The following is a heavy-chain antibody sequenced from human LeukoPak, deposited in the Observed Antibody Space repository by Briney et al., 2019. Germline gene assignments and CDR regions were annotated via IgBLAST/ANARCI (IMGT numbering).Heavy chain of an antibody. J-gene: IGHJ4*02. Sequence: GGSLRLFCAASGFTFSSYAMRWVRQAPGKGLEWVSSISGSGGSTYYADSVKGRFTISRDNSKNTLYLQMNSLRAEDTAVYYCAKGAAAGTGAGYWGQGTLVTVSS. CDR2: ISGSGGST. CDR1: GFTFSSYA. D-gene: IGHD6-13*01. CDR3: AKGAAAGTGAGY. V-gene: IGHV3-23*01.